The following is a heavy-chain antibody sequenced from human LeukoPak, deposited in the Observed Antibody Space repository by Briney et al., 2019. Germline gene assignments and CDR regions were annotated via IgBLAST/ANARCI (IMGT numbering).Heavy chain of an antibody. CDR2: IYHSGST. J-gene: IGHJ4*02. Sequence: SQTLSLTCAVSGGSISSGGYSWSWIRQPPGKGLEWIGYIYHSGSTYYNPSLKSRVTISVDRSKNQFSLKLSSVTAADTAVYYCARHDFSSGWSFDSWGQGTLVIVSS. CDR1: GGSISSGGYS. CDR3: ARHDFSSGWSFDS. V-gene: IGHV4-30-2*01. D-gene: IGHD6-19*01.